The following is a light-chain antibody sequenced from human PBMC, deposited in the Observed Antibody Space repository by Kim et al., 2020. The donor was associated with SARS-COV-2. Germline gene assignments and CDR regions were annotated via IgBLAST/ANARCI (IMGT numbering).Light chain of an antibody. J-gene: IGLJ2*01. CDR3: KSRDTSGDRLV. Sequence: LGQTVRITCQGDSFRTYYESWYQQKPGQAPSLVIYAKNNRPSGIPDRFSGSSSGDTASLTISGAQAEDEADYYCKSRDTSGDRLVFGGGTQLTVL. V-gene: IGLV3-19*01. CDR2: AKN. CDR1: SFRTYY.